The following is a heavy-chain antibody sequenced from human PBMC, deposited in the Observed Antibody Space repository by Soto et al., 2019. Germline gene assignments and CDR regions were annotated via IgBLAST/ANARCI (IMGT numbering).Heavy chain of an antibody. CDR3: AREYCSGGSCYSGGSWFDP. CDR1: GGTFSSYT. Sequence: QVQLVQSGAEVKKPGSSVKVSCKASGGTFSSYTISWVRQAPGQGLEWMGRIIPILGIANYAQKFQGRVTITADKSTSTAYMELSSLRSEDTAVYYCAREYCSGGSCYSGGSWFDPWGQGTLVTVSS. CDR2: IIPILGIA. D-gene: IGHD2-15*01. J-gene: IGHJ5*02. V-gene: IGHV1-69*02.